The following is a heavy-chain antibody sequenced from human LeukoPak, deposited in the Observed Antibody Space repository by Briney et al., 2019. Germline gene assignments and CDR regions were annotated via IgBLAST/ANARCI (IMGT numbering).Heavy chain of an antibody. CDR1: GFTFSSYG. D-gene: IGHD3-10*01. CDR2: IWYDGSNK. CDR3: ARDPGDYYGSGSSDAFDI. J-gene: IGHJ3*02. V-gene: IGHV3-33*01. Sequence: GGSLRLSCAASGFTFSSYGMHWVRQAPGKGLEWVAVIWYDGSNKYYADSVKGRFTISRDNSKNTLYLQMNSMRAEDTAVYYCARDPGDYYGSGSSDAFDIWGQGTMVTVSS.